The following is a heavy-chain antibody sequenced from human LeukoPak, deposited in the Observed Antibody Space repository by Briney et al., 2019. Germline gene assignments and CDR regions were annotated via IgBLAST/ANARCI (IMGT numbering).Heavy chain of an antibody. CDR1: GFTFGAYY. Sequence: GQSLRLSCAASGFTFGAYYMTWVRQAPGKGLEWVANIKQDGSEKYYVDSVKGRFTISRDNDNNSLYLQMNSLRAEDTAVYYCARMSGIAVADIWISYFDYWGQGTLVTVSS. V-gene: IGHV3-7*03. CDR3: ARMSGIAVADIWISYFDY. D-gene: IGHD6-19*01. CDR2: IKQDGSEK. J-gene: IGHJ4*02.